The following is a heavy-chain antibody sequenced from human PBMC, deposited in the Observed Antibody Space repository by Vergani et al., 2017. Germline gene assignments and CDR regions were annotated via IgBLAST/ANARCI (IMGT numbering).Heavy chain of an antibody. CDR2: IKQDGSEK. D-gene: IGHD4-17*01. CDR1: GFTFSSYW. CDR3: AREVRGYGDFYYFDY. J-gene: IGHJ4*02. V-gene: IGHV3-7*01. Sequence: EVQLVESGGGLVQPGGSLRLSCAASGFTFSSYWMSWVRQAPGKGLEWVANIKQDGSEKYYVDSVKGRFTISRDNAKNSLYLQMNSLRAEDTAVYYCAREVRGYGDFYYFDYWGQGTLVTVSS.